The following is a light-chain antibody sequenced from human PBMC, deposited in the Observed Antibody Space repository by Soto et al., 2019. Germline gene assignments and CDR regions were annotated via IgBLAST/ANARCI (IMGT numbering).Light chain of an antibody. CDR3: QQLNSYPR. CDR1: QGISSY. Sequence: IQLTQSPSSLSAYVGDRVSITCRASQGISSYLAWYQQKPGKAPKLLIYAASTLQSGVPSRFSGSGSGTDFTLTISSLQPEDFATYYCQQLNSYPRFGQGTRLEIK. CDR2: AAS. J-gene: IGKJ5*01. V-gene: IGKV1-9*01.